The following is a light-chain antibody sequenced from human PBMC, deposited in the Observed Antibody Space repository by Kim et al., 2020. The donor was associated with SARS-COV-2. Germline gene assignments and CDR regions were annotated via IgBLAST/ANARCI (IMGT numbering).Light chain of an antibody. V-gene: IGKV1-9*01. CDR2: AAS. CDR1: QGISNY. J-gene: IGKJ5*01. Sequence: IQLTQSPSSLSASVGDRVTITCRASQGISNYLAWYHQKPGKAPKLLIYAASTLQSGVPSRFSGSGSGTDFTLTISSLQPEDFATYYCQQLNGYPGDIAVGQGTRLEIK. CDR3: QQLNGYPGDIA.